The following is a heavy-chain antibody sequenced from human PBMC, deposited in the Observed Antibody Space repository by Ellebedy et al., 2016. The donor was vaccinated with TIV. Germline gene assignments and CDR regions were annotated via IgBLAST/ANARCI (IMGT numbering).Heavy chain of an antibody. J-gene: IGHJ6*02. V-gene: IGHV4-34*01. CDR1: GGSFSDYY. CDR2: VHHSGIS. CDR3: ARDLGRYGMDV. Sequence: SETLSLTCTVYGGSFSDYYWTWIRQPPGKGLEWIGDVHHSGISHIHPSLKSRVTLSLDTSKNQFSLDLSSVTAADTATYYCARDLGRYGMDVWGQGTTVTVSS.